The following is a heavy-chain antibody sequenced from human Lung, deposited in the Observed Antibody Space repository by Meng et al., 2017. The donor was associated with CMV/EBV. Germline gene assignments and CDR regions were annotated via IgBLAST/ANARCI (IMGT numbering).Heavy chain of an antibody. D-gene: IGHD3-3*01. J-gene: IGHJ4*02. CDR2: ISGSGGST. CDR1: GFTFSSYA. CDR3: AKDRPMYYDFWSGLDY. V-gene: IGHV3-23*01. Sequence: GESLKISCAASGFTFSSYAMSWVRQAPGKGLEWVSAISGSGGSTYYADSVKGRFTISRDNSKNTLYLQMNSLRAEDTAVYYCAKDRPMYYDFWSGLDYWGQGTLXTVS.